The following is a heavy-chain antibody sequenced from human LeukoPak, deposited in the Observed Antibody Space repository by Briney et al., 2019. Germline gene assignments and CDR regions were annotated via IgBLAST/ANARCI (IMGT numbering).Heavy chain of an antibody. Sequence: GGSLRLSCAASGFTVSSNYMSWVRQAPGKGLEWVSAISGSGGSTYYADSVKGRFTISRDNSKNTLYLQMNSLRAEDTAVYYCTTALAIYWGQGTLVTVSS. V-gene: IGHV3-23*01. J-gene: IGHJ4*02. CDR1: GFTVSSNY. CDR3: TTALAIY. D-gene: IGHD3-3*01. CDR2: ISGSGGST.